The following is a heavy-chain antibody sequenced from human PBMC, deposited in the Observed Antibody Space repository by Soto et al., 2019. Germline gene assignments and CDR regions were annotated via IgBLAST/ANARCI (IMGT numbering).Heavy chain of an antibody. CDR3: ARDPFYDILTGYNAYYYGMDV. V-gene: IGHV1-18*01. CDR1: GYTFTSYG. D-gene: IGHD3-9*01. J-gene: IGHJ6*02. CDR2: ISAYNGNT. Sequence: ASVKLSCKASGYTFTSYGISWVRQAPGQGLEWMGWISAYNGNTNYAQKLQGRVTMTTDTSTSTAYMELRSLRSDDTAVYYCARDPFYDILTGYNAYYYGMDVWGQGTTVTVSS.